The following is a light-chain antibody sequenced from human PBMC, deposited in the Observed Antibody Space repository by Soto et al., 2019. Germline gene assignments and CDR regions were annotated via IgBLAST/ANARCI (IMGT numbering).Light chain of an antibody. V-gene: IGKV1-39*01. CDR2: AAS. J-gene: IGKJ5*01. CDR3: QQSYSTIT. Sequence: IRMTQSPSSLSASVGDRVTITFRASQSISNYLNWYQQKPGKAPKLLIYAASSLQSGVPSRFSGSGSGTDFTLTISSLQPEDFVTYYCQQSYSTITFGQGTRLE. CDR1: QSISNY.